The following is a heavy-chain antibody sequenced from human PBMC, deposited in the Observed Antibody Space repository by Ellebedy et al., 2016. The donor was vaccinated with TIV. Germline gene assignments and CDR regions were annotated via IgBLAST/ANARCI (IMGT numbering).Heavy chain of an antibody. CDR2: IYHSGST. D-gene: IGHD6-19*01. V-gene: IGHV4-4*02. CDR3: ARDVPLYSSGWYRGMPPRHYFDY. CDR1: GGSISSSNW. Sequence: MPSETLSLTCAVSGGSISSSNWWSWVRQPPGKGLEWIGEIYHSGSTNYNPSLKSRVTISVDKSKNQFSLKLSSVTAADTAVYYCARDVPLYSSGWYRGMPPRHYFDYWGQGTLVTVSS. J-gene: IGHJ4*02.